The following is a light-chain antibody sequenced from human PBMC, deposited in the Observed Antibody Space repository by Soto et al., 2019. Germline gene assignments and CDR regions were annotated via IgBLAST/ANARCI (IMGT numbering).Light chain of an antibody. CDR2: EVS. CDR1: SXDVGGYKY. CDR3: SSFTSSITYV. J-gene: IGLJ1*01. V-gene: IGLV2-14*01. Sequence: QSVLTQPASVSGSPGQSITISCTGTSXDVGGYKYVSWYQQQPGRAPKLILYEVSNRPSGVAHRFSGSKSGNTASLTISGLQAEDEADYYCSSFTSSITYVFGTGTKVTVL.